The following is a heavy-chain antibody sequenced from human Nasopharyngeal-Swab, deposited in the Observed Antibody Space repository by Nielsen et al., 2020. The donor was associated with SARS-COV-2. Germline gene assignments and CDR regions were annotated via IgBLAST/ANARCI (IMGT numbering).Heavy chain of an antibody. CDR3: ARGTDIPPDY. D-gene: IGHD3-9*01. Sequence: WIRQPPGKGLEWIGNIFSGGNTYYNPSLDSRVTISLDTSKNQFSLKLSSVTAADTAVYYCARGTDIPPDYWGQGTLVTVPS. CDR2: IFSGGNT. V-gene: IGHV4-39*07. J-gene: IGHJ4*02.